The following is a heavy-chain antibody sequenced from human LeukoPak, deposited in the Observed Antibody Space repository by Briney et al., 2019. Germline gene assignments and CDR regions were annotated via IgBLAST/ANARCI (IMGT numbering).Heavy chain of an antibody. J-gene: IGHJ4*02. Sequence: GGSLRLSCAASGFTFTSHAMSWVRQAPGKGLEWVSTISGSGGSTYYADSVKGRFTISRDNYKNTLYLQMNSLRAEDTAVYYCAKDLRLYYYETSGSNYFDYWGQGTPVTVSS. V-gene: IGHV3-23*01. D-gene: IGHD3-22*01. CDR1: GFTFTSHA. CDR3: AKDLRLYYYETSGSNYFDY. CDR2: ISGSGGST.